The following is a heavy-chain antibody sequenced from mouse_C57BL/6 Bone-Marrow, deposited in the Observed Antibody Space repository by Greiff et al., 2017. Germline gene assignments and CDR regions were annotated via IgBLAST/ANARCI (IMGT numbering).Heavy chain of an antibody. CDR2: IHPNSGST. Sequence: QVQLQQPGAELVKPGASVKLSCKASGYTFTSYWMHWVKQRPGQGLEWIGMIHPNSGSTNYNEKFKSKATLTVDKSSSTAYMQLISLTSEDSSVYYCARRGTTVVPYYFDYWGQGTTLTVSS. D-gene: IGHD1-1*01. J-gene: IGHJ2*01. CDR1: GYTFTSYW. CDR3: ARRGTTVVPYYFDY. V-gene: IGHV1-64*01.